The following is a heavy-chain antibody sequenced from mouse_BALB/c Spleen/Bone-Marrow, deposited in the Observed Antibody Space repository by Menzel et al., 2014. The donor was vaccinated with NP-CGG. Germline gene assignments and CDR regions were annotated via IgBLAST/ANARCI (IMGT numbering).Heavy chain of an antibody. V-gene: IGHV2-6-7*01. Sequence: VKLMESGPGLVAPSQSLFITCTVSGFSLNGYGVNWVRQPPGKGLEWMGMIWGDGTTDYNSSLKSRLRISQDNSKSQVYLRMDSLQTDDTARYYGARDRWYVNYEDAMYYWGQRTTVTVSS. CDR3: ARDRWYVNYEDAMYY. CDR1: GFSLNGYG. D-gene: IGHD2-10*02. CDR2: IWGDGTT. J-gene: IGHJ4*01.